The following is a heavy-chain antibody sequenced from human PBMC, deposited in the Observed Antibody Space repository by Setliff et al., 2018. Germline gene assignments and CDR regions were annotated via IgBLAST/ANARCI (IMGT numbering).Heavy chain of an antibody. V-gene: IGHV4-34*01. CDR1: GGSFSGYY. CDR2: INHSGST. CDR3: ARIDIVLMVYAD. D-gene: IGHD2-8*01. Sequence: SETLSLTCAVYGGSFSGYYWSWTRQPPGKGLEWIGEINHSGSTNYNPSLKSRVTISVDTSKNQFSLKLSSVTAADTAVYYCARIDIVLMVYADWGQGTMVTV. J-gene: IGHJ3*01.